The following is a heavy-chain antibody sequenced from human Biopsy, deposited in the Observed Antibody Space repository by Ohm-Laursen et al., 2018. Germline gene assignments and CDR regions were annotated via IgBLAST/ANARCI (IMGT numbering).Heavy chain of an antibody. CDR3: ARPSTFYYDGGGYYDGFDP. V-gene: IGHV4-59*01. Sequence: SQTLSLTWAVSGGSISNYFWTWIRQPPGKGLEWIGYFRFEDRTSYNSSLKSRVTISADTSKNQFSLRLSSVTAADTAVYYCARPSTFYYDGGGYYDGFDPWGQGTLVTVSS. CDR2: FRFEDRT. D-gene: IGHD3-22*01. CDR1: GGSISNYF. J-gene: IGHJ5*02.